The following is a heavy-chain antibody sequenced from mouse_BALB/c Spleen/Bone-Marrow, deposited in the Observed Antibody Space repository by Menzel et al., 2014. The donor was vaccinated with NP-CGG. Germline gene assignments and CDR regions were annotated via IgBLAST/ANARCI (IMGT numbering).Heavy chain of an antibody. CDR3: ARDYYGSSYAMDY. D-gene: IGHD1-1*01. Sequence: EVMLVESGGGLVQPGGSLKLSCAASGFTFSSYGMSWVRQTPDKRLELVATINSNGGSTYYPDSVKGRFTISRDNAKNTLYLQMSGLKSEDTAMYYCARDYYGSSYAMDYWGQGTSVTVSS. J-gene: IGHJ4*01. V-gene: IGHV5-6-3*01. CDR2: INSNGGST. CDR1: GFTFSSYG.